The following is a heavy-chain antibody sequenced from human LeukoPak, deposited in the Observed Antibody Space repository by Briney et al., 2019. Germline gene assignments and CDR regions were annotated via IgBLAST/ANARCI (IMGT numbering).Heavy chain of an antibody. D-gene: IGHD3-10*01. V-gene: IGHV6-1*01. CDR1: GDSVSSNTAA. CDR2: TYYRSQWNS. Sequence: PSQTLSLTCAISGDSVSSNTAAWNWIRQSPSRGLEWLGRTYYRSQWNSDYALSVKSRIAINAVTSKNQVSLQLNSVTPEDTAVYYCARVLHPGRGFNSWGQGTLVTVSS. J-gene: IGHJ4*02. CDR3: ARVLHPGRGFNS.